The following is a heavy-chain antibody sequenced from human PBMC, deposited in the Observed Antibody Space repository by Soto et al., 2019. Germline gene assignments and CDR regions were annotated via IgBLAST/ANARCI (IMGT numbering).Heavy chain of an antibody. V-gene: IGHV1-69*01. CDR1: GGTFSSYA. J-gene: IGHJ6*02. CDR3: ARVPHISMVRGVTSPNYYYYGMDV. CDR2: IIPIFGTA. D-gene: IGHD3-10*01. Sequence: QVQLVQSGAEVKKPGSSVKVSCKASGGTFSSYAISWVRQAPGQGLEWVGGIIPIFGTANYAQKFQGRVRITADESTSTAYMELSSLRSEDTAVYYCARVPHISMVRGVTSPNYYYYGMDVWGQGTTVTVSS.